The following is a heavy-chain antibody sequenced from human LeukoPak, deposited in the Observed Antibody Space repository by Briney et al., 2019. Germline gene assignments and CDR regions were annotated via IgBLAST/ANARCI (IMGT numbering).Heavy chain of an antibody. J-gene: IGHJ4*02. CDR3: AKRTGSSGCFDY. CDR1: GFTFSSYS. CDR2: ISSSSSYI. D-gene: IGHD3-10*01. V-gene: IGHV3-21*04. Sequence: GGSLRLSCAASGFTFSSYSMNLVRQAPGKGLEWVSSISSSSSYIYYADSVKGRFTISRDNAKNSLYLQMNSLRAEDTAVYYCAKRTGSSGCFDYWGQGTLVTVSS.